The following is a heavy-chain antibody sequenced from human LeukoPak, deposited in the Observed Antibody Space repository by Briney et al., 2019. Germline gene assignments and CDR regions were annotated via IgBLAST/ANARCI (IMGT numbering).Heavy chain of an antibody. CDR1: GFTLRNYW. Sequence: PGGSLRLSCGASGFTLRNYWMHWVRQAPGKGLVWVSRINSDGTMTNYADSVKGRFTISRDNAKNTLHLQMNSLRAEDTAVYYCARGLAVAGNCMDVWGQETTVTVAS. CDR2: INSDGTMT. J-gene: IGHJ6*02. D-gene: IGHD6-19*01. CDR3: ARGLAVAGNCMDV. V-gene: IGHV3-74*01.